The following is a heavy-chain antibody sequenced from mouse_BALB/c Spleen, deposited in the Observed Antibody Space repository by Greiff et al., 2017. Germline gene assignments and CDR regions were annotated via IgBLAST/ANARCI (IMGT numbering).Heavy chain of an antibody. Sequence: EVQGVESGGGLVQPGGSLRLSCATSGFTFTDYYMSWVRQPPGKALEWLGFIRNKANGYTTEYSASVKGRFTISRDNSQSILYLQMNTLRAEDSATYYCARDRETYYRYDEGYAMDYWGQGTSVTVSS. CDR3: ARDRETYYRYDEGYAMDY. CDR1: GFTFTDYY. CDR2: IRNKANGYTT. V-gene: IGHV7-3*02. D-gene: IGHD2-14*01. J-gene: IGHJ4*01.